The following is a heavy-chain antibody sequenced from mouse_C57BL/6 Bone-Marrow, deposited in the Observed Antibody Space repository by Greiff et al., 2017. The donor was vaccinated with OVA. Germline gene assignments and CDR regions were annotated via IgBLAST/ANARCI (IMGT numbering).Heavy chain of an antibody. CDR2: FHPYNDDT. Sequence: VQLKESGAELVKPGASVKMSCKASGYTFTTYPIEWMKQNHGKSLEWIGNFHPYNDDTKYNEKFKGKATLTVEKSSSTVYLELSRLTSDDSAVYYCAISTVVAYYAMDYWGQGTSVTVSS. CDR1: GYTFTTYP. V-gene: IGHV1-47*01. D-gene: IGHD1-1*01. CDR3: AISTVVAYYAMDY. J-gene: IGHJ4*01.